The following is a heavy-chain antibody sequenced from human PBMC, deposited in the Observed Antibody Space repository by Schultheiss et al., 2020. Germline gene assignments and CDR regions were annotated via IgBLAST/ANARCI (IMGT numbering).Heavy chain of an antibody. J-gene: IGHJ5*02. CDR1: GFTFSSYA. Sequence: GGSLRLSCEASGFTFSSYAMHWVRQAPGKGLEWVSSISSSSSYIYYADSVKGRFTISRDNSKNTLYLQMNSLRAEDTAVYYCARGSGSYYGSNWFDPWGQGTLVNVYS. CDR2: ISSSSSYI. D-gene: IGHD3-10*01. V-gene: IGHV3-21*01. CDR3: ARGSGSYYGSNWFDP.